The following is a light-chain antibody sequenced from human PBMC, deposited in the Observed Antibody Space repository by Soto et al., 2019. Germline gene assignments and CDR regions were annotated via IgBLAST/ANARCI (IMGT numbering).Light chain of an antibody. CDR3: SSYTSSSTLNV. CDR2: EVS. J-gene: IGLJ1*01. CDR1: SSDVGGYNY. V-gene: IGLV2-14*01. Sequence: QSALTQPASVSGSPGQSITISCTGTSSDVGGYNYVSWYQQHPGKAPKLMIYEVSNRPSGVSSRFSGSKSGNTASLTISGLQAEDEADYYCSSYTSSSTLNVFGNGTQLTVL.